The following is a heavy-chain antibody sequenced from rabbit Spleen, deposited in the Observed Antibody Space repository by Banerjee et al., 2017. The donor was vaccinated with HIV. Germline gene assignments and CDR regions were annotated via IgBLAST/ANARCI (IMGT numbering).Heavy chain of an antibody. V-gene: IGHV1S40*01. J-gene: IGHJ4*01. CDR2: IAGSSSGFT. CDR1: GFSFSNKAV. Sequence: QSLEESGGDLVKPEGSLKLSCTASGFSFSNKAVMCWVRQAPGKGLEWIACIAGSSSGFTYSATWAKGRFTCSKTSSTTVTLQLNSLTAADTATYFCARDTAGREDFNLWGPGTLVTVS. CDR3: ARDTAGREDFNL. D-gene: IGHD4-2*01.